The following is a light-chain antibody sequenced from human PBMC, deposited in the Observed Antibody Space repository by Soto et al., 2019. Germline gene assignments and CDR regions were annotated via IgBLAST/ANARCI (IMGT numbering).Light chain of an antibody. V-gene: IGKV3-11*01. CDR3: QQRSNWPSIT. J-gene: IGKJ5*01. CDR1: QSVSNNY. CDR2: DAS. Sequence: PGTLSLSLGERASLSCRASQSVSNNYLAWYQQKPGQAPRLLIYDASNRATGIPARFSGSGSGTDFTLTISSLEPEDFAVYYCQQRSNWPSITFGQGTRLEIK.